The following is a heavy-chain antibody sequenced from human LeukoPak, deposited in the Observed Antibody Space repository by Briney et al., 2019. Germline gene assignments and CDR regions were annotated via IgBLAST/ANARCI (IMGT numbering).Heavy chain of an antibody. CDR2: INNRGGT. Sequence: SETLSLTCAVYGGTFSGYYWSWIRQPPGKGLEWIGEINNRGGTNYNPSLKRRVTISVETSKKQFYLNLSSVTAADTAVYYCAGAIGWARGAFDIWGQGTMVTVSS. J-gene: IGHJ3*02. CDR3: AGAIGWARGAFDI. D-gene: IGHD6-19*01. V-gene: IGHV4-34*01. CDR1: GGTFSGYY.